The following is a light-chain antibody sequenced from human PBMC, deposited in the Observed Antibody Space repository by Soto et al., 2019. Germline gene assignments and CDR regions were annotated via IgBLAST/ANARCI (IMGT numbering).Light chain of an antibody. CDR2: AAS. CDR1: QGISSY. CDR3: QQLNSYPPT. Sequence: IQLTQSPSSLSASVGDRVTITCRASQGISSYLAWYQQKPGKAPKLLIYAASTLQSGVPSSFSGSGSGTDVTLTISSLQPEDFATYYCQQLNSYPPTFGPGTKVYIK. J-gene: IGKJ3*01. V-gene: IGKV1-9*01.